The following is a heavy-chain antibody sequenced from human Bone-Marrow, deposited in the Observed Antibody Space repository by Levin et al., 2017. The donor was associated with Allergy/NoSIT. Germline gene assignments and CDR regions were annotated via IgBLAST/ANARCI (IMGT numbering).Heavy chain of an antibody. Sequence: GSLRLSCTVSGGSMSNYYWNWIRQPPGKGLEWIGNIYYNGITKYNPSLKSRVTISVDTSNNQFSLNLRSVTATDTAIYYCARLWVSGNKLDSWGQGTLVTVSS. D-gene: IGHD6-25*01. CDR1: GGSMSNYY. V-gene: IGHV4-59*08. J-gene: IGHJ4*02. CDR2: IYYNGIT. CDR3: ARLWVSGNKLDS.